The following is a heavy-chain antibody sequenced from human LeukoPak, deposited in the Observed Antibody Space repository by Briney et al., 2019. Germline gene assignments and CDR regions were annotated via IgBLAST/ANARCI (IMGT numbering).Heavy chain of an antibody. CDR1: GYTYSLFW. Sequence: GGSLRLSCAASGYTYSLFWMSWVRQAPGKGLEWVANIKQDGSEKYYVDSVKGRFTISRDNAERSLYLQMNSLRAEDTAVYYCARGFASGDYGADWGQGTLVTVSS. J-gene: IGHJ4*02. CDR2: IKQDGSEK. CDR3: ARGFASGDYGAD. D-gene: IGHD4-17*01. V-gene: IGHV3-7*01.